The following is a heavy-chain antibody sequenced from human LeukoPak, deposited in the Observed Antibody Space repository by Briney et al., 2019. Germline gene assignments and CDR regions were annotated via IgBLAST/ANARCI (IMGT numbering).Heavy chain of an antibody. Sequence: HGASVTVSCKASGYTFTSYDINWVRQAAGQGLEWMGWMNPNSGNTDYAQKFQGRVTITRNTSISTAYMELSSLRSEDTAVYYCARALRRGAFGERGYYYYYYYMDVWGKGTTVTVSS. D-gene: IGHD3-10*01. CDR2: MNPNSGNT. J-gene: IGHJ6*03. CDR1: GYTFTSYD. CDR3: ARALRRGAFGERGYYYYYYYMDV. V-gene: IGHV1-8*03.